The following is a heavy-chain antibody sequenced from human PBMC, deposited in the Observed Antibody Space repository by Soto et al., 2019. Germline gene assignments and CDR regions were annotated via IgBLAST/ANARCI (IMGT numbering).Heavy chain of an antibody. V-gene: IGHV4-39*01. CDR2: IYYSGST. D-gene: IGHD6-6*01. CDR1: GGSISSSSYY. Sequence: PSETLSLTCIVSGGSISSSSYYWGWIRQPPGKGLEWIGSIYYSGSTYYNPSLKSRVTISVDTSKNQFSLKLSSVTAADTAVFSCASNRARNWFDPWGQGTLVTVSS. CDR3: ASNRARNWFDP. J-gene: IGHJ5*02.